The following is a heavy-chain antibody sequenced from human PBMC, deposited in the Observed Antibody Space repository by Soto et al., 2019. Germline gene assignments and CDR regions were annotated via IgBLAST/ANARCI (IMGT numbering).Heavy chain of an antibody. CDR1: VFTFTRYS. J-gene: IGHJ4*02. CDR3: ARESEDLTSNFDY. Sequence: PGGSLRLSCASSVFTFTRYSMNWVRQAPGKGLGWVSSISSTTNYIYYADSMKGRFTVSRDNAKNSVYLEMNSLSAEDTAVYYCARESEDLTSNFDYWGQGTLVTVSS. V-gene: IGHV3-21*01. CDR2: ISSTTNYI.